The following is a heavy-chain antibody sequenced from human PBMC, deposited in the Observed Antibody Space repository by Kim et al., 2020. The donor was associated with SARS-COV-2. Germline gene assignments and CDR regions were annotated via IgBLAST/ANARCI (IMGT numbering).Heavy chain of an antibody. CDR2: IWYDGSNK. Sequence: GGSLRLSCAASGFTFSSYGMHWVRQAPGKGLEWVAVIWYDGSNKYYADSVKGRFTISRDNSKNTLYLQMNSLRAEDTAVYYCARDPRLSHFDYWGQGTLVTVSS. CDR3: ARDPRLSHFDY. D-gene: IGHD6-19*01. CDR1: GFTFSSYG. J-gene: IGHJ4*02. V-gene: IGHV3-33*01.